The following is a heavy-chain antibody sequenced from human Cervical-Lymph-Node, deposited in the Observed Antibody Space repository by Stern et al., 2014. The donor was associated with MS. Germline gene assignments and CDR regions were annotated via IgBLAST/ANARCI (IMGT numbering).Heavy chain of an antibody. J-gene: IGHJ4*02. CDR1: GYSFTGYY. CDR3: ARGGAVTLDY. CDR2: INPTSGGT. V-gene: IGHV1-2*06. D-gene: IGHD4-17*01. Sequence: QLVQSGAEVKKPGASVKVSCKPSGYSFTGYYMHWVRQAPGQGLEWMGRINPTSGGTDYIPKFQGRVTMTRDTSTSTAYMELSSLRSDDTAVYYCARGGAVTLDYWGQGSLVTVSS.